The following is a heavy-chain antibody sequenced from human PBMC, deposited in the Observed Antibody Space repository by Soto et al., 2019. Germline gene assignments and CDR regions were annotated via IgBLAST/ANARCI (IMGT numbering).Heavy chain of an antibody. CDR1: GGSFSGYY. Sequence: QVQLQQWGAGLLKPSETLSLTCAVYGGSFSGYYWSWIRQPPGKGLEWIGEINHSGSTNYNPSLKSRVTISVDTSKNQFSLKLSSVTAADTAVYYCARARDYYDSSGYYRAHFDYWGQGTLVTVSS. V-gene: IGHV4-34*01. CDR2: INHSGST. CDR3: ARARDYYDSSGYYRAHFDY. D-gene: IGHD3-22*01. J-gene: IGHJ4*02.